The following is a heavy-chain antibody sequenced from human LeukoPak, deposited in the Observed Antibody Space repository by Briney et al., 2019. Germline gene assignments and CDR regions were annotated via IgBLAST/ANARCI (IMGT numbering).Heavy chain of an antibody. Sequence: ASETLSLTCTVSGGSISSYYWSWIRQPPGKGLEWTGYIYYSGSTNYNPSLKSRVTISVDTSKNQFSLKLSSVTAADTAVYYCATGGSEYSYGYLGFDYWGQGTLVTVSS. CDR2: IYYSGST. CDR1: GGSISSYY. D-gene: IGHD5-18*01. CDR3: ATGGSEYSYGYLGFDY. J-gene: IGHJ4*02. V-gene: IGHV4-59*01.